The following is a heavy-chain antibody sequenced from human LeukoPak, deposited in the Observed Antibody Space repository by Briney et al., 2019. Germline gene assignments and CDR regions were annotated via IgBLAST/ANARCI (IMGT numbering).Heavy chain of an antibody. CDR3: ARRLTQYDCFNP. J-gene: IGHJ5*02. Sequence: SQTLSLTCAISGDSVSSNSVTWNWIRQSPSRGLEWLGRTYYRSTWYNDYAVSVRGRITVNPDTSKNQFSLHLNSVTPEDMAVYYCARRLTQYDCFNPWGQGILVTVSS. D-gene: IGHD2-2*01. V-gene: IGHV6-1*01. CDR1: GDSVSSNSVT. CDR2: TYYRSTWYN.